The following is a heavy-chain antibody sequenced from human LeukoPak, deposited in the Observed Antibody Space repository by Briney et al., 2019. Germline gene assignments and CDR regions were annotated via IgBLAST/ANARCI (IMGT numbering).Heavy chain of an antibody. CDR2: IDYSGTT. V-gene: IGHV4-59*08. CDR1: GGSISGYY. Sequence: SETLSLTCTVSGGSISGYYWSWIRQPPGKGLEWIGQIDYSGTTSYNPSLKNRVTISVDTSKNQFSLKLSSVTAADTAVYYCARRGYFDNWGQGILVTVSS. J-gene: IGHJ4*02. CDR3: ARRGYFDN. D-gene: IGHD3-16*01.